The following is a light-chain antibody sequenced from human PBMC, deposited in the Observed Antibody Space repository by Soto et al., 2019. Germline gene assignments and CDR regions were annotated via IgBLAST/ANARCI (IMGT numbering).Light chain of an antibody. CDR1: QSLQHSNGYNY. J-gene: IGKJ1*01. CDR2: LAS. Sequence: DIVMTQSPLSLPVTPGEPASISCRSSQSLQHSNGYNYLDWYLQKPGQSPQILIYLASNRASGDPDRFSGSGSGTDFTLKISRVEAEDVGVYYCMQALQTPAFGQGTKVEIK. V-gene: IGKV2-28*01. CDR3: MQALQTPA.